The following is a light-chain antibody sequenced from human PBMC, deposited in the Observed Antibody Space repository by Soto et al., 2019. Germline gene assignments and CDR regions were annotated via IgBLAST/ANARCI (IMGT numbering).Light chain of an antibody. J-gene: IGKJ1*01. V-gene: IGKV1-27*01. Sequence: DIQMTQSPSSLSASVGDRVTITCRASQGISNYLAWYQQKPGKVTKLLSYAASTLQSGVPSRFSGSGSGTDFTLTISSLQPEDVATYYCQKYNSALQTFGQGTKVEIK. CDR1: QGISNY. CDR2: AAS. CDR3: QKYNSALQT.